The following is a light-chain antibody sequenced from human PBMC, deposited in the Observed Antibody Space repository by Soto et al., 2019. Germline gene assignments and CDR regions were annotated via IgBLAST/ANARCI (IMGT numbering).Light chain of an antibody. CDR1: LSISNSH. V-gene: IGKV3-20*01. J-gene: IGKJ5*01. Sequence: EIVLTQSPGTLSLSPGERATLSCRASLSISNSHLAWYRQKPGQAPRLLIYDASNRATGIPDRFSGSGSGTDFTLTISRLESEDFAVYFCQHYVKSPIAFGQGTRLEIK. CDR2: DAS. CDR3: QHYVKSPIA.